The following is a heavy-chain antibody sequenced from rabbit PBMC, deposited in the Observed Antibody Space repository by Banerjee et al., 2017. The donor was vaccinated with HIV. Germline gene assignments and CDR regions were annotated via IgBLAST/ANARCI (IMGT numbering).Heavy chain of an antibody. V-gene: IGHV1S40*01. CDR1: GFDFNSYY. Sequence: GGSLTLSCKASGFDFNSYYISWVRQAPGKGLEWIACINTISGDTVYATWAKGRFTISKASWTTVTLQMTSLTAADTATYFCARDLAGVIGWNFNLWGQGTLVTVS. CDR3: ARDLAGVIGWNFNL. CDR2: INTISGDT. J-gene: IGHJ4*01. D-gene: IGHD4-1*01.